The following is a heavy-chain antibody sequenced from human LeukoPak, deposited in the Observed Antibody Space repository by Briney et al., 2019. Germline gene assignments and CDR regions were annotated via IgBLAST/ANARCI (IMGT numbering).Heavy chain of an antibody. V-gene: IGHV3-23*01. CDR1: GFTFSSYP. Sequence: GGSLRLSCAASGFTFSSYPMSWVRQAPGKGLEWVSGISNNGASTFYADSVKGRFAIFRDPSQNTLYLQMNSLGAEDTAVYYCAKDRSFYYGSGYQWGQGTLVTVSS. J-gene: IGHJ4*02. CDR2: ISNNGAST. D-gene: IGHD3-10*01. CDR3: AKDRSFYYGSGYQ.